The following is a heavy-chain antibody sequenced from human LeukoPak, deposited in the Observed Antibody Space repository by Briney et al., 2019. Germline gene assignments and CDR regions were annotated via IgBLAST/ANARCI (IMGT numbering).Heavy chain of an antibody. J-gene: IGHJ4*02. D-gene: IGHD3-22*01. CDR2: IYYSGST. Sequence: SETLSLTCTVSGGSISSSSYYWGWIRQPPGKGLEWIGSIYYSGSTYYNPSHKSRVTISVDTSKNQFSLKLSSVTAADTAVYYCARSYDSSFDYWGQGTLVTVSS. CDR1: GGSISSSSYY. V-gene: IGHV4-39*07. CDR3: ARSYDSSFDY.